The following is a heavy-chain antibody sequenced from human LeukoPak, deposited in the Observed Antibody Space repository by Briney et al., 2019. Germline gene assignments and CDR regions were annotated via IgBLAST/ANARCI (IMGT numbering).Heavy chain of an antibody. Sequence: SETLSLTCAVYGGSFSGYYWSWIRRPPGKGLEWIGEINHSGSTNYNPSLKSRVTISVDTSKNQFSLKLSSVTAADTAVYYCARGFGGSFSVWGQGTLVTVSS. J-gene: IGHJ4*02. CDR2: INHSGST. CDR3: ARGFGGSFSV. CDR1: GGSFSGYY. D-gene: IGHD1-26*01. V-gene: IGHV4-34*01.